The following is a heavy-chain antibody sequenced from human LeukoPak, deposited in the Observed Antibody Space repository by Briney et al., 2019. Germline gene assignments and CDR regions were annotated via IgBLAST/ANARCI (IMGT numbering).Heavy chain of an antibody. CDR3: ATHCSSTSCQSDNYYYYYMEV. CDR1: GFTVSSHY. V-gene: IGHV3-53*01. D-gene: IGHD2-2*01. J-gene: IGHJ6*03. CDR2: IYSGGST. Sequence: PGGSLRLSCAASGFTVSSHYMSWVRQAPGKGLEWVSVIYSGGSTYYADSVKGRFTISRDNSKNTLYLQMNSLRAEDTAVYYCATHCSSTSCQSDNYYYYYMEVWGKGTTVTVSS.